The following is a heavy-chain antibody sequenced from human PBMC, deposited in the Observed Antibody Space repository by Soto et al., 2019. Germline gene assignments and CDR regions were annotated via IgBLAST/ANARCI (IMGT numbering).Heavy chain of an antibody. CDR2: IYYSGST. Sequence: SETLSLTCTVSGGSISSYYWSWIRQPPGKGLEWIGYIYYSGSTNYTPSLKRRGTISVDTSKNQFSLKLSAVTAADTAVYYCARHTPDYGDYGYYFDYWGQGTLVTVSS. CDR1: GGSISSYY. CDR3: ARHTPDYGDYGYYFDY. V-gene: IGHV4-59*08. J-gene: IGHJ4*02. D-gene: IGHD4-17*01.